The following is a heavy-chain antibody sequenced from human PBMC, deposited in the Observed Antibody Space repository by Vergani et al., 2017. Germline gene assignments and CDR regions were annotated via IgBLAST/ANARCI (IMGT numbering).Heavy chain of an antibody. CDR3: ARGYYDSSGYAFDI. Sequence: QVQLQESGPGLVKPSETLSLTCTVSGGSVSSGSYYWSWIRQPAGKGLEWIGRIYTSGSTNYNPSLKSRVTMSVDTSKNQFSLKLSSVTAADTAVYYCARGYYDSSGYAFDIWGQGTMVTVSS. D-gene: IGHD3-22*01. CDR2: IYTSGST. V-gene: IGHV4-61*02. J-gene: IGHJ3*02. CDR1: GGSVSSGSYY.